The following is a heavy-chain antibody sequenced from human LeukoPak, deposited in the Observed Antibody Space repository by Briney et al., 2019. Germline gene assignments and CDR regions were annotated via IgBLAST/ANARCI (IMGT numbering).Heavy chain of an antibody. CDR2: IWHDGSNK. CDR3: ARDRSGDHDY. D-gene: IGHD7-27*01. Sequence: PGGSLRLSCAASGFTFSSYGMHWVRQAPGKGLEWVAVIWHDGSNKYYADSVKGRFTISRDNYKNALYLQMNSLRAEDTAVYYCARDRSGDHDYWGQGTLVTVSS. V-gene: IGHV3-33*01. J-gene: IGHJ4*02. CDR1: GFTFSSYG.